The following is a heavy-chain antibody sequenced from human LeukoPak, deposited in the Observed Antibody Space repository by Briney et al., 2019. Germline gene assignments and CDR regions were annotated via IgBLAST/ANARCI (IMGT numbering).Heavy chain of an antibody. CDR2: IYYSGST. Sequence: SETLSLTCTVSGGSISPYYWSWIRQPPGKGLEWIGYIYYSGSTNYNPSLKSRVTISVDTSKNQFSLKLSSVTAADTAVYYCAREDSSSGVDYWGQGTLVTVSS. CDR3: AREDSSSGVDY. CDR1: GGSISPYY. D-gene: IGHD6-6*01. J-gene: IGHJ4*02. V-gene: IGHV4-59*01.